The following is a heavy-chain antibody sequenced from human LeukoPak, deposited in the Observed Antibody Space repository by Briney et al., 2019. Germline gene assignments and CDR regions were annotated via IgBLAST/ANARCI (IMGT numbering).Heavy chain of an antibody. V-gene: IGHV3-23*01. CDR2: ISPSGGIT. D-gene: IGHD3-9*01. CDR3: ARVLYILRYFDY. CDR1: GFTFSSHG. J-gene: IGHJ6*04. Sequence: GGSLRLPCAASGFTFSSHGMSWVRQAPGKGLEWVSSISPSGGITYYTDPVKGRFPISRDNSKNTLYLQMNSLRAEDTAVYYCARVLYILRYFDYWGKGTTVTISS.